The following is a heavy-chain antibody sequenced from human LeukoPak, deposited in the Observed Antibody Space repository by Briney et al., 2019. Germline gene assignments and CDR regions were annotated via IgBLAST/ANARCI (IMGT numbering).Heavy chain of an antibody. V-gene: IGHV4-4*07. J-gene: IGHJ5*02. D-gene: IGHD3-9*01. CDR1: GGSISSYY. CDR2: IYTSGST. CDR3: ARGGVYYDILTGYYTTGWFDP. Sequence: SGTLSLTCTVSGGSISSYYWNWIRQPAGKGLEWIGRIYTSGSTNYNPSLKSRVTISVDASKNQFSLKLRSVTAADTAVYYCARGGVYYDILTGYYTTGWFDPWGQGTLVTVSS.